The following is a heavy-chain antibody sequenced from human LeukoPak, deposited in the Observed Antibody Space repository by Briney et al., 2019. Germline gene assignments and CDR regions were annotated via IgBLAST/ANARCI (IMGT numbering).Heavy chain of an antibody. CDR2: ISAYNGNT. CDR1: GYTFTSYG. CDR3: ARDGAVYDSSGYHHDAFDI. D-gene: IGHD3-22*01. J-gene: IGHJ3*02. V-gene: IGHV1-18*01. Sequence: ASVKVSCKASGYTFTSYGISWVRQAPGQGLEWMGWISAYNGNTNYAQKLQGRVTMTTDTSTSTAYMELRSLRSDDTAVYYCARDGAVYDSSGYHHDAFDIWGQGTMVTVSS.